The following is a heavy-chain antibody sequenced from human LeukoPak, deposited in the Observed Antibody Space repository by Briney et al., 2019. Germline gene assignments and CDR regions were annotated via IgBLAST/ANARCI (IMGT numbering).Heavy chain of an antibody. CDR1: GFTFSSYA. J-gene: IGHJ3*02. Sequence: GGSLRLSCAASGFTFSSYAMSWVRQAPGKGLEWVSAISGSGGSTYYADSVKGRFTISRDNAKNSLYLQMNSLRAEDTAVYYCALTYYYDAFDIWGQGTMVTVSS. V-gene: IGHV3-23*01. CDR2: ISGSGGST. D-gene: IGHD3-10*01. CDR3: ALTYYYDAFDI.